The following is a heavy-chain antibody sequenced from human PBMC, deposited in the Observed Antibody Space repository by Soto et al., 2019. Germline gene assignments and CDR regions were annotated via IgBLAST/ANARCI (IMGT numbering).Heavy chain of an antibody. Sequence: GGSLRLSCAASGFTFSNAWMSWVRQAPGKGLEWVGRIKSKTDGGTTDYAAPVKGRFTISRDDSKNTLYLQMNSLKTEDTAVYYCTTDPSMVTYYYYYGMDVWGQGTTVTVSS. V-gene: IGHV3-15*01. J-gene: IGHJ6*02. CDR3: TTDPSMVTYYYYYGMDV. CDR2: IKSKTDGGTT. D-gene: IGHD5-18*01. CDR1: GFTFSNAW.